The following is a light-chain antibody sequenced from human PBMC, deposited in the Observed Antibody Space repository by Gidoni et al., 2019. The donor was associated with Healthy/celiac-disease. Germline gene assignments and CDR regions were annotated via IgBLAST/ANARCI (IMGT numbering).Light chain of an antibody. CDR2: YAS. V-gene: IGKV1-5*02. J-gene: IGKJ1*01. CDR1: QSISSW. CDR3: QQYNSYWWT. Sequence: DIQMTQSPSTLSASVGDRVTIICRASQSISSWLAWYQQKPGKAPKLLIYYASSLESGVPSRFSGSGSGTEFTLTISSLQPDDFATYYCQQYNSYWWTFXQXTKVXIK.